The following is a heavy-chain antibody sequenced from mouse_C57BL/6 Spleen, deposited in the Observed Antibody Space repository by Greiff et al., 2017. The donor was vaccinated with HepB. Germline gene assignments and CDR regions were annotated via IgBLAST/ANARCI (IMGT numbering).Heavy chain of an antibody. J-gene: IGHJ4*01. CDR3: ARGLLPVVAAMDY. Sequence: EVQLQQSGPELVKPGASVKISCKASGYSFTGYYMNWVKQSPEKSLEWIGEINPSTGGTTYNQKFKAKATLTVDKSSSTAYMQLKSLTSEDSAVYYCARGLLPVVAAMDYWGQGTSVTVSS. CDR2: INPSTGGT. V-gene: IGHV1-42*01. CDR1: GYSFTGYY. D-gene: IGHD1-1*01.